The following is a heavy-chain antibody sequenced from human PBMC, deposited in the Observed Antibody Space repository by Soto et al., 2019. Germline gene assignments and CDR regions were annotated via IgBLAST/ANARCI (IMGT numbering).Heavy chain of an antibody. D-gene: IGHD6-19*01. Sequence: SETLSLTCTVSGVSISSYYWIWIRQPPGKGLEWIGYIYYSGSTNYNPSLKSRVTISVDTSKNQFSLKLSSVTAADTAVYYCARRVYSSGWLFDYWGQGTLVTVSS. V-gene: IGHV4-59*08. J-gene: IGHJ4*02. CDR1: GVSISSYY. CDR3: ARRVYSSGWLFDY. CDR2: IYYSGST.